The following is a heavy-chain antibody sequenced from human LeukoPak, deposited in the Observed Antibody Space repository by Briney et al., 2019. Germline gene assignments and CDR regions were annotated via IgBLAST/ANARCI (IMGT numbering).Heavy chain of an antibody. Sequence: PGGSLRLSCAASGFTFSSYAMSWVRQAPGKGLEWVSAISVSGGSTYYADSVKGRFTISRDNSKNTLYLQMNSLRAEDTAEYYCAKDTPAWEHYLDYWGQGTLVTVSS. CDR1: GFTFSSYA. J-gene: IGHJ4*02. V-gene: IGHV3-23*01. D-gene: IGHD1-26*01. CDR2: ISVSGGST. CDR3: AKDTPAWEHYLDY.